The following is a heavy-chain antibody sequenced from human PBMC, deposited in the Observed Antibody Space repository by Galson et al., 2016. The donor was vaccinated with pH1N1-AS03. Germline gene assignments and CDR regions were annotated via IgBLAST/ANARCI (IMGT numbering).Heavy chain of an antibody. D-gene: IGHD1-26*01. CDR1: GALINTQY. J-gene: IGHJ4*02. Sequence: SETLSLTCSVSGALINTQYWSWIRQAPGRGLEWIGYIYYTGSTIYNPSLQSRVAITVDTSKNQFSLQLTSATAADTAVYYCVSARGFYGSNYFDYWGPGRVVIVSS. V-gene: IGHV4-59*11. CDR2: IYYTGST. CDR3: VSARGFYGSNYFDY.